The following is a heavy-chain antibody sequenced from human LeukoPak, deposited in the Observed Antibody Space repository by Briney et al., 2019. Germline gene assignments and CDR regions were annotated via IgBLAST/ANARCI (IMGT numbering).Heavy chain of an antibody. V-gene: IGHV3-30*18. CDR1: GFTFSGYG. J-gene: IGHJ4*02. CDR3: AKDLWGYRTSGNYFDY. CDR2: ISYDGSNK. Sequence: GRSLRLSCAASGFTFSGYGMHWVRQAPGKGLEWVAVISYDGSNKYYADSVKGRFTISRDNSKNTLYLQMNSLRAEDTAVYYCAKDLWGYRTSGNYFDYWGQGTLVTVSS. D-gene: IGHD2-8*01.